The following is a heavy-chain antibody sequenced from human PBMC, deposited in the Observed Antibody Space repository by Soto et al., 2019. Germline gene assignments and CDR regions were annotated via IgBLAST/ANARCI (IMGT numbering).Heavy chain of an antibody. CDR3: ARENYGDYLNWFDP. CDR2: ISSRSSTI. J-gene: IGHJ5*02. V-gene: IGHV3-48*02. CDR1: GFTFSSYS. Sequence: PGGSLRLSCAASGFTFSSYSMNWVRQAPGKGLEWVSYISSRSSTIYYADSVKGRFTISRDNAKNSLYLQMNSLRDEDTAVYYCARENYGDYLNWFDPWGQGTLVTVSS. D-gene: IGHD4-17*01.